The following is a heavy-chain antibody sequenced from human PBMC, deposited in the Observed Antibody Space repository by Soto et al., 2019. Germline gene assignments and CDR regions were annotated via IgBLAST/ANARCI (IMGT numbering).Heavy chain of an antibody. CDR1: GFTFSSYG. CDR2: ISYDGSNK. D-gene: IGHD2-15*01. J-gene: IGHJ6*02. Sequence: SLRLSCAASGFTFSSYGMHWVRQAPGKGLEWVAVISYDGSNKYYADSVRGRFTISRDNSKNTLYLQMNSLRAEDTAVYYCANLNGYCSGGTCPYYLLYYYSGMDVCGQGTMVTVYS. V-gene: IGHV3-30*18. CDR3: ANLNGYCSGGTCPYYLLYYYSGMDV.